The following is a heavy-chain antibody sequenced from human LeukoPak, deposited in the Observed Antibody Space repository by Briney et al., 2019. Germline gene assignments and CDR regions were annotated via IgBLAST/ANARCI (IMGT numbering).Heavy chain of an antibody. Sequence: GGSLRLSCAASGFTFSSYAMSWVRQAPGKGLEWVSAISGSGGSTYYADSVKGRFTISRDNSKNTLYLQMNSLRAEDTAVYYCAKDVPYYYDSSDAFDIWGRGTMVTVSS. V-gene: IGHV3-23*01. CDR2: ISGSGGST. J-gene: IGHJ3*02. CDR1: GFTFSSYA. D-gene: IGHD3-22*01. CDR3: AKDVPYYYDSSDAFDI.